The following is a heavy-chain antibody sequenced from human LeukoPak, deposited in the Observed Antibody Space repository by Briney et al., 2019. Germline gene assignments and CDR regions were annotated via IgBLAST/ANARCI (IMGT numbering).Heavy chain of an antibody. Sequence: ASVKVSCKASGGTFSSYAISWVRQAPGQGLELMGGIIPIFGTANYAQKFQGRVTITADESTSTAYMELSSLRSEDTAVYYCARAPDGAYCGGDCYSNALNAFDIWGQGTMVTVSS. V-gene: IGHV1-69*13. CDR1: GGTFSSYA. CDR2: IIPIFGTA. CDR3: ARAPDGAYCGGDCYSNALNAFDI. J-gene: IGHJ3*02. D-gene: IGHD2-21*02.